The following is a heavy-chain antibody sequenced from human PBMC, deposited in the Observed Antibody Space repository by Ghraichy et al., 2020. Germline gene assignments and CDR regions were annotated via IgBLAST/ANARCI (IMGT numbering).Heavy chain of an antibody. V-gene: IGHV4-39*01. CDR1: GGSISSSSYY. Sequence: SETLSLTCTVSGGSISSSSYYWGWIRQPPGKGLEWIGNIYYSGSTYYNPSLKSRVTISVDTSKNQFSLKLTSVTAADTAVYYCARLHYDFWGGYWPRDYWGQGTLVTVSS. CDR3: ARLHYDFWGGYWPRDY. J-gene: IGHJ4*02. CDR2: IYYSGST. D-gene: IGHD3-3*01.